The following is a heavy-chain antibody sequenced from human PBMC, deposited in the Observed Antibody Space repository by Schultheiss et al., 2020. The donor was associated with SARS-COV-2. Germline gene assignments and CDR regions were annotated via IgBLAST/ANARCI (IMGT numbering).Heavy chain of an antibody. CDR1: GGSFSGYY. D-gene: IGHD3-3*01. J-gene: IGHJ5*02. Sequence: SETLSLTCAVYGGSFSGYYWSWIRQPPGKGLEWIGEINHSGSTNYNPSLKSRVTISVDTSKNQFSLKLSSVTAADTAVYYCARVYDFWSGYSTGWFDPWGQGTLVTVSS. CDR3: ARVYDFWSGYSTGWFDP. V-gene: IGHV4-34*01. CDR2: INHSGST.